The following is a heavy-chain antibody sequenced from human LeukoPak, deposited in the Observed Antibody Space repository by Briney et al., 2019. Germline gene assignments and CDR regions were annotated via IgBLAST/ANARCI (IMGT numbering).Heavy chain of an antibody. CDR2: ICNSGSTI. Sequence: PGGSLRLSCAASGFTFSDYFMSWIRQAPGKGLEWVSYICNSGSTIYYAYSVKGRFTSPRDNAKNSRDLQMNSLRAENTVVYYCAAKGYSYGYFFDYWGQGTLVTVSS. J-gene: IGHJ4*02. D-gene: IGHD5-18*01. V-gene: IGHV3-11*01. CDR3: AAKGYSYGYFFDY. CDR1: GFTFSDYF.